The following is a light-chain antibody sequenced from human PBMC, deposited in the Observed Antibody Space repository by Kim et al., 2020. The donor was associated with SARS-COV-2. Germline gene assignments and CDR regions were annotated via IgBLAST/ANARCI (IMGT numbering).Light chain of an antibody. J-gene: IGKJ1*01. CDR3: LQHNNYPPT. CDR2: SAS. V-gene: IGKV1-17*01. Sequence: ASVGDRVPITCRASQDIRNDLGWYPQSAGKGPERLIYSASTLLRGVPSRFSCSGSGTEFTLTISRLQPEDFATYYCLQHNNYPPTFGQGTKVDIK. CDR1: QDIRND.